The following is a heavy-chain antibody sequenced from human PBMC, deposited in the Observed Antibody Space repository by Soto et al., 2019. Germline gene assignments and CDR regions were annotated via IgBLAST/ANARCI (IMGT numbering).Heavy chain of an antibody. CDR1: GGSISSGGYY. CDR2: IYYSGST. D-gene: IGHD3-10*01. V-gene: IGHV4-31*03. CDR3: ARMVRGVYNWFDP. J-gene: IGHJ5*02. Sequence: QVQLQESGPGLVKPSQTLSLTCTVSGGSISSGGYYWSWIRQHPGKGLEWIGYIYYSGSTYYNPSLKSRVTISVDTSKNRFSLKLSSVTAADTAVYYCARMVRGVYNWFDPWGQGTLVTVSS.